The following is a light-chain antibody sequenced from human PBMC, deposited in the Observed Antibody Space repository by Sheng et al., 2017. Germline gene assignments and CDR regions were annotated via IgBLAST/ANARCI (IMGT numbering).Light chain of an antibody. V-gene: IGKV3-20*01. Sequence: ETVMTQSPATLSVSPGEGATLSCRASQSVSSSVAWYQQKPGQAPRLLIYGASTRATGIPDRFSGSGSGTDFTLTISRLEPEDFAVYYCQQYGTSPWTFGQGTKVEI. CDR1: QSVSSS. CDR3: QQYGTSPWT. J-gene: IGKJ1*01. CDR2: GAS.